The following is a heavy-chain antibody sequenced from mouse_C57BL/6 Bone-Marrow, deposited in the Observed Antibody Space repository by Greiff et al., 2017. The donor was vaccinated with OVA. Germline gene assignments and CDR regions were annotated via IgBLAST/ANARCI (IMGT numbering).Heavy chain of an antibody. CDR3: ARGDYDSWFAY. J-gene: IGHJ3*01. CDR2: IDPSDSYT. Sequence: QLPGAELVMPGASVKLSCKASGYTFTSYWMHWVKQRPGQGLEWIGEIDPSDSYTNYNQKFKGKSTLTVDKSSSTAYMQLSSLTSEDSAVYYCARGDYDSWFAYWGQGTLVTVSA. D-gene: IGHD2-4*01. V-gene: IGHV1-69*01. CDR1: GYTFTSYW.